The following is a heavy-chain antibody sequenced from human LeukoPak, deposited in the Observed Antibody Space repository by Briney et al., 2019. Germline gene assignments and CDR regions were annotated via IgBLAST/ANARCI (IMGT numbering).Heavy chain of an antibody. CDR2: MNPNSGNT. Sequence: ASVKVSCKASGYTFTGYYMHWVRQAPGQGLEWMGWMNPNSGNTGYAQKFQGRVTMTRNTSISTAYMELSSLRSEDTAVYYCARGPEWELLGWGQGALVTVSS. J-gene: IGHJ4*02. CDR3: ARGPEWELLG. D-gene: IGHD1-26*01. CDR1: GYTFTGYY. V-gene: IGHV1-8*02.